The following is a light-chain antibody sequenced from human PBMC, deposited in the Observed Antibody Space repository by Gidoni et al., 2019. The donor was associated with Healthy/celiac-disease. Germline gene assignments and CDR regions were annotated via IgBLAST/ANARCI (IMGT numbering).Light chain of an antibody. CDR2: AAS. Sequence: IRMTQSPSSFSASTGDRVTITCRASQGISSYLAWYQQKPGKAPKLLIYAASTLQSGVPSRFSGSGSGTDFTLTISCLQSEDFATYYCQQYDSYPQLTFXGXTKVEIK. V-gene: IGKV1-8*01. J-gene: IGKJ4*01. CDR3: QQYDSYPQLT. CDR1: QGISSY.